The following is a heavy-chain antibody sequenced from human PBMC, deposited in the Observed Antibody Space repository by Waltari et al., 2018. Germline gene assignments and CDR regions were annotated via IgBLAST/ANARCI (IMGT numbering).Heavy chain of an antibody. V-gene: IGHV3-66*02. CDR1: GLAVSYPH. CDR2: MYPPGSA. D-gene: IGHD5-18*01. CDR3: ATARDEHTAMVYFDN. Sequence: EVKLVESGGGLVHPGGSLSLSCVASGLAVSYPHMSWVRQDPGKGLEWVSIMYPPGSAYNADSVEGRFTISRDISKNMVHLQMNRLRLEDSATYYCATARDEHTAMVYFDNWGQGTLVSVSS. J-gene: IGHJ4*02.